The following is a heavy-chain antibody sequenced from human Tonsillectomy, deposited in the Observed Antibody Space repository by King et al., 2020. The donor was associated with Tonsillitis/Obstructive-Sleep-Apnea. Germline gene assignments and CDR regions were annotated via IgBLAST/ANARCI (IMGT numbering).Heavy chain of an antibody. J-gene: IGHJ4*02. Sequence: PLQESGPGLVKPSQTLSLTCTVSGGSISSGGYYWRWIRQHPGKGLEWIGYIYNSGSTYYNPSLKSRVTISVDTSKNQFSLKLSSVTAADTAVYYCARGVHDRSGYYVPVEYWGQGTLVTVSS. D-gene: IGHD3-22*01. CDR3: ARGVHDRSGYYVPVEY. V-gene: IGHV4-31*03. CDR1: GGSISSGGYY. CDR2: IYNSGST.